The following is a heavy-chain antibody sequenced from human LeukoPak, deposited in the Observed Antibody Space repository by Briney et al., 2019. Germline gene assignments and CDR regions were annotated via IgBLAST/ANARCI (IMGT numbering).Heavy chain of an antibody. CDR1: GFTFSSYA. D-gene: IGHD1-26*01. V-gene: IGHV3-23*01. J-gene: IGHJ3*02. CDR2: ISGSGGST. Sequence: GGSLRLSCAASGFTFSSYAMSWVRQAPGKGLEWVSAISGSGGSTYYADSVKGRFTISRDNSKNTLYLQMNSLRAEDTAVYYCLTILEATIDAFDIWGQGTMVTVSS. CDR3: LTILEATIDAFDI.